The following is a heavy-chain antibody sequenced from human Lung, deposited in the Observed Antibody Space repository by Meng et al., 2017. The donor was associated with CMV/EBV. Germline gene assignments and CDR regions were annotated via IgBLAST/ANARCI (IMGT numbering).Heavy chain of an antibody. CDR1: RLTFNGYD. CDR3: ARTLAGPFDS. D-gene: IGHD2/OR15-2a*01. CDR2: VSPKTGDT. Sequence: VQSGAELKNPGASVKFSCKASRLTFNGYDIHWVRQAPGQGLEWMGSVSPKTGDTNFAQKFHGRVTLTRDTSINTAYLGLNRLTSDDTAVYYCARTLAGPFDSWGQGTLVTVSS. V-gene: IGHV1-2*02. J-gene: IGHJ4*02.